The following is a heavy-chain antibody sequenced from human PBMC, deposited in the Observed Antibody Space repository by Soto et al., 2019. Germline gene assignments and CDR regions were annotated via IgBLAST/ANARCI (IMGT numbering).Heavy chain of an antibody. Sequence: SETLSLTCTVSGGSISSSSYYWGWIRQPPGKGLEWIGSIYYSGSTYYNPSLKSRVTISVDTSKNQFSLKLSSVTAADTAVYYCASVSSGWNSYYFDYWGQGTLVTVSS. D-gene: IGHD6-19*01. V-gene: IGHV4-39*01. J-gene: IGHJ4*02. CDR2: IYYSGST. CDR1: GGSISSSSYY. CDR3: ASVSSGWNSYYFDY.